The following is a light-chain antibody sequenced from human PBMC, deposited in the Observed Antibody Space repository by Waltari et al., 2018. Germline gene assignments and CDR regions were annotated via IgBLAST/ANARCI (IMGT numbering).Light chain of an antibody. CDR2: GAS. CDR1: QSVSRT. J-gene: IGKJ1*01. Sequence: EIVLTQSPGTLSLSPGERATLSCRASQSVSRTLAWYQQKPGQAPRLLLYGASTRATGIPERVSGGGAGTDFILTISRLEPEDFALYYCQHYVRLPATFGQGTKVEIK. V-gene: IGKV3-20*01. CDR3: QHYVRLPAT.